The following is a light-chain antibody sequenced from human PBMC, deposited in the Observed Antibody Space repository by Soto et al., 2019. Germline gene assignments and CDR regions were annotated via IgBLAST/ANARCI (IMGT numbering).Light chain of an antibody. CDR1: SGSIASNY. V-gene: IGLV6-57*04. Sequence: NFMLTQPHSVSEAPGKTVTISCTRYSGSIASNYVQWYQRRPGSAPTIVIYEGNQRPSGVPARFSGSIDSSSNSASLTISRLRTEDDADYYCQSSDSSTVVFGGGTQLTVL. J-gene: IGLJ2*01. CDR3: QSSDSSTVV. CDR2: EGN.